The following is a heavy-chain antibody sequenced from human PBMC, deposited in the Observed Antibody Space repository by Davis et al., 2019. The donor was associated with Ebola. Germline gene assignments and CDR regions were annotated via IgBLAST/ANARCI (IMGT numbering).Heavy chain of an antibody. D-gene: IGHD6-13*01. Sequence: PSETLSLTCAVYGGSFSGYYWSWIRQPPGKGLEWIGEINHSGSTNYNPSLKSRVTISVDTSKNQFSLKLSSVTAADTAVYYCARTRYLAAAGSYYYYYMDVWGKGTTVTVSS. CDR1: GGSFSGYY. V-gene: IGHV4-34*01. CDR2: INHSGST. CDR3: ARTRYLAAAGSYYYYYMDV. J-gene: IGHJ6*03.